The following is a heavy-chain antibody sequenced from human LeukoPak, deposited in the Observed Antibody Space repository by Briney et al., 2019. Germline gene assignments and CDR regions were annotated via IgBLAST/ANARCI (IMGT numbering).Heavy chain of an antibody. V-gene: IGHV3-21*03. CDR3: ARRVTPNSFDY. J-gene: IGHJ4*02. CDR1: GFTFSSYS. Sequence: GGSLRLSCAASGFTFSSYSMNWVRQAPGRGLEWVSPISSSNSSIYYADSVKGRFTISRDNAKNSLYLQMNSLRAEDTAVYYCARRVTPNSFDYWGQGTLVTVSS. D-gene: IGHD2-21*02. CDR2: ISSSNSSI.